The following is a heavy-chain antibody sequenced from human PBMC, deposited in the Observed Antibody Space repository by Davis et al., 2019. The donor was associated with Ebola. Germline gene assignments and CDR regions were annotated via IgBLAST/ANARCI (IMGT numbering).Heavy chain of an antibody. Sequence: GSLRLSCTVSGGYISGYYWSWIRQPPGKGLEWIGNLYHGGGTNYSPSLKSRLTISVDTSKNQFSLKLSSVTAADTAVYYCARPIVGASYYYYYGMDVWGKGTTVTVSS. V-gene: IGHV4-59*08. CDR2: LYHGGGT. D-gene: IGHD1-26*01. J-gene: IGHJ6*04. CDR3: ARPIVGASYYYYYGMDV. CDR1: GGYISGYY.